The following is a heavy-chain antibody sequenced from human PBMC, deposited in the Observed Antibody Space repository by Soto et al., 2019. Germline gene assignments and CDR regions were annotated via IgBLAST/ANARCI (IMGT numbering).Heavy chain of an antibody. Sequence: GGSLRLSCAASGFTFSTYAMSWVRQAPGKGLEWVSAIGSSGTPTYYADSVKGRFTVSRDNSKNTLYLQMNSLRAEDTAVYYCAKVTGENQLTYGMDVWGQGTTVTVSS. J-gene: IGHJ6*02. CDR3: AKVTGENQLTYGMDV. CDR2: IGSSGTPT. V-gene: IGHV3-23*01. D-gene: IGHD2-2*01. CDR1: GFTFSTYA.